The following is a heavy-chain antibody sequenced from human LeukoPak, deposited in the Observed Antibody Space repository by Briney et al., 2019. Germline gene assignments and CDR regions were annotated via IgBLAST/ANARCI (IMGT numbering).Heavy chain of an antibody. CDR2: VSSSGANT. V-gene: IGHV3-23*01. Sequence: GGSLRLSCVASGFTFSDYSMNWVRQAPGKGLEWVSSVSSSGANTYYADSVKGRFTISRDNSKNTVFLQMSSLGAEDTAVYYCAKRDRPCSGDCSAPYYFDYWGQGTLVTVSS. CDR1: GFTFSDYS. CDR3: AKRDRPCSGDCSAPYYFDY. J-gene: IGHJ4*02. D-gene: IGHD2-21*02.